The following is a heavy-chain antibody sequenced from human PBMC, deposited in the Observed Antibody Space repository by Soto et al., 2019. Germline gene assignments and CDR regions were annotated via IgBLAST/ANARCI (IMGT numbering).Heavy chain of an antibody. J-gene: IGHJ4*02. CDR1: VYSFTSYW. V-gene: IGHV5-51*01. CDR2: IYPGDSDT. D-gene: IGHD3-22*01. Sequence: GESLKISCKGSVYSFTSYWIGWVRQMRGKGLEWMGIIYPGDSDTRYSPSFQGQVTISADKSISTAYLQWSSLKASDTAMYYCARTLEYYYDSSGLIWGQGTLVTVSS. CDR3: ARTLEYYYDSSGLI.